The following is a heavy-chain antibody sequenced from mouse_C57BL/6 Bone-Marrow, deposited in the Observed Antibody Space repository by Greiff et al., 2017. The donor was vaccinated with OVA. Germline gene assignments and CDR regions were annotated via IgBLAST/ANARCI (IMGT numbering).Heavy chain of an antibody. V-gene: IGHV1-5*01. CDR3: TREDDYDDFYWYFDV. D-gene: IGHD2-4*01. J-gene: IGHJ1*03. CDR2: IYPGNSDT. Sequence: VQLQQSGTVLARPGASVKMSCKTSGYTFTSYWMHWVKQRPGQGLEWIGAIYPGNSDTSYNQKFKGKAKLTAVTSASTAYMELSSLTNEDSAVYYCTREDDYDDFYWYFDVWGTGTTVTVSS. CDR1: GYTFTSYW.